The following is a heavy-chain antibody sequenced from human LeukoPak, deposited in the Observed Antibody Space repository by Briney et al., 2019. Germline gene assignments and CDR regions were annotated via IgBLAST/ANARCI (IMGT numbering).Heavy chain of an antibody. Sequence: GSSVKVSCKASGGTFSSYAISWVRQAPGQGLEWMGGIIPIFGTANYAQKFKGRVTITADKSTSTAYMELSSLRSEDTAVYYCARGMGVLVPAATWFDPWGQGTLVTVSS. V-gene: IGHV1-69*06. CDR1: GGTFSSYA. CDR3: ARGMGVLVPAATWFDP. CDR2: IIPIFGTA. D-gene: IGHD2-2*01. J-gene: IGHJ5*02.